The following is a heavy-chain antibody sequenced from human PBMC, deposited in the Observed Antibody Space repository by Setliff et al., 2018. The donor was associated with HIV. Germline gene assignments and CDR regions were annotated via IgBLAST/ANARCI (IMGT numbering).Heavy chain of an antibody. CDR3: ARDSGGGALGSAPDY. CDR1: GGTFSSYD. D-gene: IGHD3-16*01. V-gene: IGHV1-8*03. CDR2: INPNNGKT. Sequence: GASVKVSCKASGGTFSSYDINWVRQAAGQGLEWMGWINPNNGKTGYVQKFQGRVTFSRDTSINTAYMELRGLRSDDTAVYYCARDSGGGALGSAPDYWGPGTLVTVSS. J-gene: IGHJ4*02.